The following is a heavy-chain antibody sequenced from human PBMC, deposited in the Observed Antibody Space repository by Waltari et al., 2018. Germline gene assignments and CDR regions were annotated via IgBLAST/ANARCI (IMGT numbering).Heavy chain of an antibody. CDR2: ISSSSSTI. V-gene: IGHV3-48*04. J-gene: IGHJ4*02. D-gene: IGHD2-2*01. Sequence: EVQLVESGGGLVQPGGSLRLSCAASGFTFISYSMNWVRQAPGKGLEWVSYISSSSSTIYYADSVKGRFTISRDNAKNSLYLQMNSLRAEDTAVYYCARIDYAIDYWGQGTLVTVSS. CDR3: ARIDYAIDY. CDR1: GFTFISYS.